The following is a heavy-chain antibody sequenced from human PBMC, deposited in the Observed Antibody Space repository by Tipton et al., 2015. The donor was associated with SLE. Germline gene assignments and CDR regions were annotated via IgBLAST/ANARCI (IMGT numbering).Heavy chain of an antibody. D-gene: IGHD3-22*01. V-gene: IGHV3-23*01. CDR2: ISVGSGGNT. CDR3: ARVVHQDSGGSRGYFDD. J-gene: IGHJ4*02. CDR1: GFTFNTYA. Sequence: SLRLSCAASGFTFNTYAMTWVRQAPGKGLEWVSGISVGSGGNTNYADSVKGRFTISRDNSKNTLSLQMNSLRGEDTAVYYCARVVHQDSGGSRGYFDDWGQGSLVTVSS.